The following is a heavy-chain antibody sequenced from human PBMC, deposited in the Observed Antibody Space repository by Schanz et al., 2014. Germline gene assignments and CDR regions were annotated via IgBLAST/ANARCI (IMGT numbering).Heavy chain of an antibody. V-gene: IGHV3-48*01. CDR3: ARPSDSSWYMDV. CDR1: GFTFSNYG. D-gene: IGHD2-21*02. Sequence: VQLVESGGDLVKPGGSLRLSCEASGFTFSNYGMNWVRQAPEKGLEWVSYISSSSGTIYYADSVKGRFTISRDNAKNLLHLQMNGLRAEDTAVYFCARPSDSSWYMDVWGKGTTVTVSS. CDR2: ISSSSGTI. J-gene: IGHJ6*03.